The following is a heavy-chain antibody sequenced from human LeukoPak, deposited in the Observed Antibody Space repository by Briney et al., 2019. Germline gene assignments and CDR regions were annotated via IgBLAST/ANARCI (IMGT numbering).Heavy chain of an antibody. Sequence: ASVKVSRKASGYTFTGYYMHWVRQAPGQGLEWMGWINPNSGGTNYAQKFQGRVTMTRDTSISTAYMELSRLRSDDTAVYYCARDHYYDSSGYADYWGQGTLVTVSS. CDR1: GYTFTGYY. CDR3: ARDHYYDSSGYADY. D-gene: IGHD3-22*01. V-gene: IGHV1-2*02. CDR2: INPNSGGT. J-gene: IGHJ4*02.